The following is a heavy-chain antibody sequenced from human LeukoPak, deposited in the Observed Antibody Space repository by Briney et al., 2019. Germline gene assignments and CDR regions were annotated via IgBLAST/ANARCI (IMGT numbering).Heavy chain of an antibody. V-gene: IGHV1-2*02. CDR1: GYTFTGYY. CDR3: ARFWSRAPGDY. D-gene: IGHD3-3*01. Sequence: GASVKVSCKASGYTFTGYYMHWVRQAPGQGLEWMGWVNPNSGGTNYAQEFQGRVTMTRDTSISTAYMELSRLRSDDTAVYYCARFWSRAPGDYWGQGTLVTVSS. J-gene: IGHJ4*02. CDR2: VNPNSGGT.